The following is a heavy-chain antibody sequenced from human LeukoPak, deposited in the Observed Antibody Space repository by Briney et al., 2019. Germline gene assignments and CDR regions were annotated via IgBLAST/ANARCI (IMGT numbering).Heavy chain of an antibody. CDR2: IRYDGTDK. D-gene: IGHD4-17*01. Sequence: PGGSLRLSCAASGFTFSNHGMHWVRQAPGKGLEWVAFIRYDGTDKYYADSVKGRFTISRDNSKNTLYLQMNNLRVEDTAVFYCVNGESFYGDYGFDYWGQGTLVTVSS. CDR1: GFTFSNHG. J-gene: IGHJ4*02. V-gene: IGHV3-30*02. CDR3: VNGESFYGDYGFDY.